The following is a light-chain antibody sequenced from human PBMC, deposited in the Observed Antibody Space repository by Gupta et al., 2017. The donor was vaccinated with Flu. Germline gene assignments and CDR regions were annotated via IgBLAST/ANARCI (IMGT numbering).Light chain of an antibody. Sequence: GQTARINCEGKDIGDKRVHWYQQKPGQAPVLVGHNDSDRPSGIPDRFSGSNSGNTATLSISRVEAGDEADYYCHVWDTSRYHGVFGGGTKLTVL. CDR1: DIGDKR. CDR3: HVWDTSRYHGV. V-gene: IGLV3-21*02. J-gene: IGLJ2*01. CDR2: NDS.